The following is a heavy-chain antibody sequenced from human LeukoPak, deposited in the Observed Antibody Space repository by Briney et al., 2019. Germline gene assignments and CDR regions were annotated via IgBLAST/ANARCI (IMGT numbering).Heavy chain of an antibody. J-gene: IGHJ3*02. Sequence: GGSLRLSCAASGFTFSSYGMHWVRQAPGKGLEWVSYNSSSCSSIYYADSVKGRFTISRDNAKKSLYLQMHSLRAEDTAVYYCARDSHKFDSSGYYPDAFDIWGQGTMVTVSS. V-gene: IGHV3-48*04. CDR3: ARDSHKFDSSGYYPDAFDI. CDR2: NSSSCSSI. CDR1: GFTFSSYG. D-gene: IGHD3-22*01.